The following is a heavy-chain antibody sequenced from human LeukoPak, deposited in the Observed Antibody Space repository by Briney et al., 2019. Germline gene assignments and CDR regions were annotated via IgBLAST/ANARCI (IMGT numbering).Heavy chain of an antibody. CDR2: ISSSSSYI. V-gene: IGHV3-21*01. D-gene: IGHD3-10*01. CDR3: ARDRPYGSRSPRHNWFAP. CDR1: GFTFRSYS. J-gene: IGHJ5*02. Sequence: GGSLRLSRAASGFTFRSYSMNWVRQAPGKGLEWFSSISSSSSYIYYADSVKGRFTISRDNAKNSLYLKMNSLRAEDTAVYYCARDRPYGSRSPRHNWFAPWGQGTLVTVSS.